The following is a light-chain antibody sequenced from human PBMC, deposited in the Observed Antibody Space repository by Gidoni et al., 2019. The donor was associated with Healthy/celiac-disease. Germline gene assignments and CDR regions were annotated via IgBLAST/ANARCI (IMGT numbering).Light chain of an antibody. CDR1: QSVSSY. Sequence: EIVLTQSPATLSLSPGERATLSCRASQSVSSYLSWYQQKPGQAPSLLIYDASNRATGIPARFSGSGSGTDFTLTISRLEPDDFAVYSCQQRSNWPPTWPFGQGTKVEIK. CDR2: DAS. J-gene: IGKJ1*01. CDR3: QQRSNWPPTWP. V-gene: IGKV3-11*01.